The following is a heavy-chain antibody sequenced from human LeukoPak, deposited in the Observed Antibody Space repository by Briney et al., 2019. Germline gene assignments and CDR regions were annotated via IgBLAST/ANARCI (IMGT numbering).Heavy chain of an antibody. Sequence: GGSLRLSCAASGLTLSSYAMSWVRQAPGKGLEWVSAISGSGGSTYYADSVKGRFTISRDNAKNTLYLQMNSLRAEDTAVYYCAKRKDYGDSEALDYWGQGTLVTVSS. CDR2: ISGSGGST. V-gene: IGHV3-23*01. D-gene: IGHD4-17*01. CDR3: AKRKDYGDSEALDY. CDR1: GLTLSSYA. J-gene: IGHJ4*02.